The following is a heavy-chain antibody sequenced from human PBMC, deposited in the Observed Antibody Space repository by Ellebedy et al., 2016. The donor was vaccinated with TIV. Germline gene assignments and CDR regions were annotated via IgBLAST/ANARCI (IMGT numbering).Heavy chain of an antibody. D-gene: IGHD6-19*01. J-gene: IGHJ4*02. CDR3: ARDQGSGWGAFDY. CDR1: GFTFSSYG. Sequence: PSETLSLTCAASGFTFSSYGMHWVRQAPGKGLEWVAVIWYDGSNKYYADSVKGRFTISRDNSKNTLYLQMNSLGAEDTAVYYCARDQGSGWGAFDYWGQGTLVTVSS. V-gene: IGHV3-33*01. CDR2: IWYDGSNK.